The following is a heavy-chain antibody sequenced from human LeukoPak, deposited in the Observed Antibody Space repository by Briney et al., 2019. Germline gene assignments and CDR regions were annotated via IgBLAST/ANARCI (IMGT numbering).Heavy chain of an antibody. CDR1: GGTFSSYT. CDR3: GRAIFGVAIKDANAFDI. Sequence: SVKVSCKASGGTFSSYTISWVRQAPGQGLEWMGRIIPILGIANYAQKFQGRVTITADKSTSTPYMELSSLRAEDTALYYCGRAIFGVAIKDANAFDISGQGTMITVSS. CDR2: IIPILGIA. J-gene: IGHJ3*02. D-gene: IGHD3-3*01. V-gene: IGHV1-69*02.